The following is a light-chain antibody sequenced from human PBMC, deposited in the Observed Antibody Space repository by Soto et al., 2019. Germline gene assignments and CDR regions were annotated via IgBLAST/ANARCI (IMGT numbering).Light chain of an antibody. J-gene: IGKJ1*01. CDR1: QSISSW. Sequence: DIQMTQSPSTLSASVGDRVTIICQARQSISSWLAWYQQKPGKAPKLLIYDASSLESGVPSRFSGSGSGTEFTLTISSLQPDDFATCYCQQYNSYSQTFGQGTKVDIK. V-gene: IGKV1-5*02. CDR2: DAS. CDR3: QQYNSYSQT.